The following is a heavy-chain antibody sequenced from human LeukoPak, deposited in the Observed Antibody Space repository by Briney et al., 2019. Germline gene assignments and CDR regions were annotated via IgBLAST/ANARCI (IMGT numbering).Heavy chain of an antibody. CDR1: GFTFSSYG. CDR3: AKDDDGAAGSDSTSFDY. D-gene: IGHD6-13*01. V-gene: IGHV3-30*18. J-gene: IGHJ4*02. Sequence: GGSLRLSCAASGFTFSSYGMHWVRQAPGKGLEWVAVISYDGSNKYYADSVKGRFTISRDNSKNTLYLQMNSLRAEDTAVYYCAKDDDGAAGSDSTSFDYWGQGTLVTVSS. CDR2: ISYDGSNK.